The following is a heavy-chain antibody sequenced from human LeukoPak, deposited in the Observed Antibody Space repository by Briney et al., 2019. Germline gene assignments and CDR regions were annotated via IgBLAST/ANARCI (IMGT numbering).Heavy chain of an antibody. D-gene: IGHD6-13*01. V-gene: IGHV3-23*01. Sequence: GGSLRLSCAASGFTFSRSAITWVRQTPGKGLDWVSSISSSGNTYYADSVKGRFTISRDNSENMLYLQMNSLRAEDTAVYYCVKGRISEDGLDFWGQGTLVTVSS. CDR1: GFTFSRSA. CDR3: VKGRISEDGLDF. J-gene: IGHJ4*02. CDR2: ISSSGNT.